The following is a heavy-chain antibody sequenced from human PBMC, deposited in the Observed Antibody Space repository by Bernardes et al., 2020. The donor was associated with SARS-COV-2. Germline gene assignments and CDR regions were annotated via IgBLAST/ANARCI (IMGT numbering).Heavy chain of an antibody. V-gene: IGHV1-8*01. CDR3: ARSIPLSSGWFHLDY. Sequence: ASVKVSCKASGFTFSSYEVSWVRQASGQGLEWMGRMNPTSGNTGYAQKFQGRVTMTRNTSITTAYMELTGLRSEDAAVYFCARSIPLSSGWFHLDYWGPGTGVIVSS. CDR1: GFTFSSYE. D-gene: IGHD6-19*01. CDR2: MNPTSGNT. J-gene: IGHJ4*02.